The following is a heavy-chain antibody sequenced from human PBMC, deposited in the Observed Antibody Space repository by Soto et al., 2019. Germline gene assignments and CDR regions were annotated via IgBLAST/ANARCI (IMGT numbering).Heavy chain of an antibody. CDR1: GFTFSSYS. CDR2: ISSSSSTI. J-gene: IGHJ6*02. CDR3: ARYKEVRGIAAAGLRPGYYSYGMDV. D-gene: IGHD6-13*01. V-gene: IGHV3-48*01. Sequence: GGSLRLSCAASGFTFSSYSMNWVRQAPGKGLEWVSYISSSSSTIYYADSVKGRFTISRDNAKNSLYLQMNSLRAEDTAVYYCARYKEVRGIAAAGLRPGYYSYGMDVWGQGTTVTVSS.